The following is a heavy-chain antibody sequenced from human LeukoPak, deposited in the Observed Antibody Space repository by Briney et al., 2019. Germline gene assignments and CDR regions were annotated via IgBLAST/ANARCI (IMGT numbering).Heavy chain of an antibody. CDR1: QFIFRDYW. V-gene: IGHV3-74*01. Sequence: PGGSLRLSCAASQFIFRDYWMSWVRQAPGKGLVWVSRIKSDGSTNYADSVKGRFTISRDNAKNTVSLQMNSLRAEDTGVYYCARAPSEIGGYYPEYFRHWGQGTLVTVSS. D-gene: IGHD3-22*01. CDR3: ARAPSEIGGYYPEYFRH. J-gene: IGHJ1*01. CDR2: IKSDGST.